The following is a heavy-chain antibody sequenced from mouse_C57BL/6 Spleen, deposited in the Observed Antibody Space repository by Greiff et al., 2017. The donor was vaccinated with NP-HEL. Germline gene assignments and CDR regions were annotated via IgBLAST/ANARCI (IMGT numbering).Heavy chain of an antibody. CDR2: IYPSDSDT. CDR1: GYTFTSYW. D-gene: IGHD1-1*01. Sequence: VPLLPPVPALVRPGSSVKLSCKASGYTFTSYWMPWVKQRPVHGLAWISYIYPSDSDTHYNQKFKDKATLTVDKSSSTAYMQLSSLTSEDSAVYYCASMYCGSSPFSYWGHGPTLTASS. J-gene: IGHJ2*01. V-gene: IGHV1-52*01. CDR3: ASMYCGSSPFSY.